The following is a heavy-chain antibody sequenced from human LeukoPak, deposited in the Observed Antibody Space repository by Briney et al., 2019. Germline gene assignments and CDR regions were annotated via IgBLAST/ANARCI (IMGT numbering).Heavy chain of an antibody. CDR3: AKDGYDYYYYYMDV. V-gene: IGHV3-23*01. D-gene: IGHD1-1*01. J-gene: IGHJ6*03. CDR1: GFTFSSYA. CDR2: ISGSGGST. Sequence: GGSLRLSCAASGFTFSSYAMSWVRQAPGKGLEWVSAISGSGGSTYYADSVKGRFTISRDNSKNTLYLQMNSLRAEDTAVYYCAKDGYDYYYYYMDVWAKGPRSPSP.